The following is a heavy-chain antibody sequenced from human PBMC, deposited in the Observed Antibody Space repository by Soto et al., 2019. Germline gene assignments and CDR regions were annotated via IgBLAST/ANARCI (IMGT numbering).Heavy chain of an antibody. CDR3: ARVPGYSRCWSLPPPGQHFAS. CDR2: SSAYNGNT. Sequence: ASVKVSCKASGYTFTSYGISWVRQAPGQGLEWMGWSSAYNGNTNYAQKLQGRVTMTTDTSTSTAYRELRSLRSDETAVDYCARVPGYSRCWSLPPPGQHFASSGQEPLVPPSS. CDR1: GYTFTSYG. D-gene: IGHD6-13*01. J-gene: IGHJ4*02. V-gene: IGHV1-18*01.